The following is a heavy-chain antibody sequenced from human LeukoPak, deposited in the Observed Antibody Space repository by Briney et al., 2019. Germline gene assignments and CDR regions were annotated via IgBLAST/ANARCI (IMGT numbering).Heavy chain of an antibody. J-gene: IGHJ4*02. CDR1: GFTFSSYW. D-gene: IGHD6-13*01. V-gene: IGHV3-7*01. CDR3: ARDSMAYTSSWTGMANDY. CDR2: IKQDGSEK. Sequence: PGGSLRLPCAASGFTFSSYWMSWVRQAPGKGLEWVANIKQDGSEKYYVDSVKDRFTISRDNAKTSLYLQMNSLRAEDTAVYYCARDSMAYTSSWTGMANDYWGQGTLVTVSS.